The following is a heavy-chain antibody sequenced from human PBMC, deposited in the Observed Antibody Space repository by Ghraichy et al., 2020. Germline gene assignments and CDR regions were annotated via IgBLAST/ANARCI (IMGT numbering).Heavy chain of an antibody. J-gene: IGHJ5*02. V-gene: IGHV3-15*01. D-gene: IGHD6-19*01. CDR3: TTEESGWYLNWFDP. CDR2: IKSKTDGGTT. CDR1: GFTFSNAW. Sequence: GESLNISCAASGFTFSNAWMSWVRQAPGKGLEWVGRIKSKTDGGTTDYAAPVKGRFTISRDDSKNTLYLQMNSLKTEDTAVYYCTTEESGWYLNWFDPWGQGTLVTVSS.